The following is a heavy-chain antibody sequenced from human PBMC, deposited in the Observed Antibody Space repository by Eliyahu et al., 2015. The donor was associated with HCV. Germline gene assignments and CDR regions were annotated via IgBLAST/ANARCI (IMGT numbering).Heavy chain of an antibody. D-gene: IGHD2-2*02. CDR2: IKSKTDGGTT. V-gene: IGHV3-15*01. Sequence: EVQLVESGGGLVKPGGSLRLSCAASGFTFSNAWMSWVRQAPGKGLEWVGRIKSKTDGGTTDYAAPVKGRFTISRDDSKNTLYLQMNSLKTEDTAVYYCTTALPKDIVVVPAAIGFIRDAFDIWGQGTMVTVSS. CDR1: GFTFSNAW. CDR3: TTALPKDIVVVPAAIGFIRDAFDI. J-gene: IGHJ3*02.